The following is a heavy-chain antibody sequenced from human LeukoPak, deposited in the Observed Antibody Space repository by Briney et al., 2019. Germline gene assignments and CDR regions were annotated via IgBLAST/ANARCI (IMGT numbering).Heavy chain of an antibody. CDR2: INPNSGGT. D-gene: IGHD3-10*01. Sequence: ASVKVSCKASGYTFTGYYMHWVRLAPGQGLEWMGWINPNSGGTNYAQKFQGRVTMTRDTSISTAYMELSRLRSDDTAVYYCAPSGRGGPYYFDYWGQGTLVTVSS. J-gene: IGHJ4*02. CDR3: APSGRGGPYYFDY. V-gene: IGHV1-2*02. CDR1: GYTFTGYY.